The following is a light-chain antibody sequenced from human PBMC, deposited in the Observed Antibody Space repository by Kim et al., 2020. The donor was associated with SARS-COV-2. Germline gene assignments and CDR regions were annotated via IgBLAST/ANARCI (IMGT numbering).Light chain of an antibody. J-gene: IGLJ2*01. V-gene: IGLV3-1*01. CDR1: KLGDKY. CDR2: QES. CDR3: RAWDSSTVV. Sequence: SVAPAQTASITGTGNKLGDKYACWYQQKPGQSPVLGIYQESKRPSAIPERVSGSNSENTATLTISGTQAMDEADYYCRAWDSSTVVFGGGTLLTVL.